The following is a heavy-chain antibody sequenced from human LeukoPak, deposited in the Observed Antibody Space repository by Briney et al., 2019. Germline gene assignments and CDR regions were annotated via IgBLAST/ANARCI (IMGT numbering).Heavy chain of an antibody. J-gene: IGHJ4*02. D-gene: IGHD3-9*01. CDR3: ARNRVPARGYYDILTGYFY. V-gene: IGHV1-2*02. Sequence: ASVKVSCKASGYTFTGYYMHWVRQAPGQGLEWMGWINPNSGGTNYAQKFQGRVTMTRDTSISTAYVELSRLRSDDTAVYYCARNRVPARGYYDILTGYFYWGQGTLVTVSS. CDR2: INPNSGGT. CDR1: GYTFTGYY.